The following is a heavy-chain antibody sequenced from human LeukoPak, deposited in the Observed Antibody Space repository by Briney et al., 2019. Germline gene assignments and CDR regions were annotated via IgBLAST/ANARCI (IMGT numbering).Heavy chain of an antibody. CDR2: IFHSGST. Sequence: PSETLSLTCTVSGGSITSSSYYWVWIRQPPGTGLEWIGSIFHSGSTYYNASLKSRVTISVDTSRNQFSLKLSSVTAADTAVYYCARRRDGYNEDFFDYWGQGTLVTVSS. V-gene: IGHV4-39*01. D-gene: IGHD5-24*01. CDR3: ARRRDGYNEDFFDY. CDR1: GGSITSSSYY. J-gene: IGHJ4*02.